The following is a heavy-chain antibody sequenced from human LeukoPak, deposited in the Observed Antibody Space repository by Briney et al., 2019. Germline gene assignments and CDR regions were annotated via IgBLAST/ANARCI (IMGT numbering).Heavy chain of an antibody. Sequence: SETLXLTCTVSGGSISSSSYYWGWIRQPPGKGLEWIGSIYYSGSAYYNPSLKSRVTISVDTSKNQFSLKLSSVTAADTAVYYCARLTPTFWSGQFPDYWGQGTLVTVSS. V-gene: IGHV4-39*01. J-gene: IGHJ4*02. CDR3: ARLTPTFWSGQFPDY. D-gene: IGHD3-3*01. CDR1: GGSISSSSYY. CDR2: IYYSGSA.